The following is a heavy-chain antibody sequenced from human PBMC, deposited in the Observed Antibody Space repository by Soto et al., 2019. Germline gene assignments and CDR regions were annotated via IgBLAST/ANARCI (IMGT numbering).Heavy chain of an antibody. CDR1: GGSFSGYY. J-gene: IGHJ5*02. D-gene: IGHD4-17*01. V-gene: IGHV4-34*01. CDR3: ARGIKYGDYSRWFDP. Sequence: SETLSLTCAVYGGSFSGYYWSWIRQPPGKGLEWIGEINHSGSTNYNPSLKSRVTISVDTSKNQFSLKLSSVTAADTVVYYCARGIKYGDYSRWFDPWGPGTLVTVSS. CDR2: INHSGST.